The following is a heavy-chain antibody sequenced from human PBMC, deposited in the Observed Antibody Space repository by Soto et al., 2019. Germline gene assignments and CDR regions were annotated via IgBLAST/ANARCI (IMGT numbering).Heavy chain of an antibody. V-gene: IGHV1-18*01. D-gene: IGHD3-16*01. J-gene: IGHJ4*02. CDR2: ISAYNGNT. CDR1: GYTFTNFC. Sequence: QVHLVQSGAEVKKPGASVKVSCTASGYTFTNFCISWVRQAPGQGLEWMGWISAYNGNTNYAQKLQGRVTMTTDTSTSTDYMELRRLRSDDTDVYYCERGGTPIDYWGQGTLVTVSS. CDR3: ERGGTPIDY.